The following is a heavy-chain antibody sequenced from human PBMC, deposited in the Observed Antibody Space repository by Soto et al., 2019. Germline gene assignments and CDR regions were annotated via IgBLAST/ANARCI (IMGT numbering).Heavy chain of an antibody. D-gene: IGHD3-10*01. V-gene: IGHV3-74*01. J-gene: IGHJ6*02. Sequence: EVQLVESGGGLVQPGGSLRLSCAASGFTFSSYYMNWVRQAPGKGLVWVTRITSDGSSTTYADSVKGRFTISRDNDKNTLYLQTNSLRAEDTAVYSCARERGGGFGDVWGQGTTVTASS. CDR1: GFTFSSYY. CDR2: ITSDGSST. CDR3: ARERGGGFGDV.